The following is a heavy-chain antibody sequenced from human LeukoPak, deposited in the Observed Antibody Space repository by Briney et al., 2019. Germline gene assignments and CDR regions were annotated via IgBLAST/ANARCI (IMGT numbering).Heavy chain of an antibody. CDR1: GGSLSSYY. CDR2: ISSGGST. CDR3: ARGIRTAVAGNPRYYLDS. Sequence: SETLSLTCTVSGGSLSSYYWSWIRRPPGEGLEGIGYISSGGSTKYNLSLKSRVAISTDTSKNHFSLQLSSVTAADTALYYCARGIRTAVAGNPRYYLDSWGRGALVTVSS. J-gene: IGHJ4*02. D-gene: IGHD6-19*01. V-gene: IGHV4-59*01.